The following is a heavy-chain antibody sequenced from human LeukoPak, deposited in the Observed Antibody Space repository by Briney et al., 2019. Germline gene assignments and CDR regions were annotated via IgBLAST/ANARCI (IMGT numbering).Heavy chain of an antibody. J-gene: IGHJ4*02. D-gene: IGHD1-1*01. Sequence: PSETLSLTCSVSGGLISSNPFFWGWVRQPPGKGLEWIGSIFYTGSIYYNPSLKSRATFFEDSSKNQFSLQLSSVTAADTAVYYCARGRGYDPVVFYFDSWGQGNLVIVSS. CDR1: GGLISSNPFF. CDR3: ARGRGYDPVVFYFDS. V-gene: IGHV4-39*07. CDR2: IFYTGSI.